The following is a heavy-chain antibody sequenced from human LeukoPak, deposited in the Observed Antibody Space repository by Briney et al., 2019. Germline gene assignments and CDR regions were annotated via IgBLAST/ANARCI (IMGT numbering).Heavy chain of an antibody. CDR2: INHSGST. CDR3: ARATVTPHRGGDY. V-gene: IGHV4-34*01. D-gene: IGHD4-17*01. J-gene: IGHJ4*02. CDR1: GGSFSGYY. Sequence: SETLSLTCAVYGGSFSGYYCSWIRQAPGKGLEWIGEINHSGSTNYNPSLKSRVTISVDTSKNQFSLKLSSVTAADTAVYYCARATVTPHRGGDYWGQGTLVTVSS.